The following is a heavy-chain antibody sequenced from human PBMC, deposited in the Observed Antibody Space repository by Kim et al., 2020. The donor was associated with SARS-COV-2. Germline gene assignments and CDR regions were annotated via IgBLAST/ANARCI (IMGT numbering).Heavy chain of an antibody. V-gene: IGHV3-64D*09. Sequence: VKGRVTIARDNSKDTLYLQMSSLRAEGTAVYYCVKDTGYSSGWYRAFDIWGQGTMVTVSS. D-gene: IGHD6-13*01. CDR3: VKDTGYSSGWYRAFDI. J-gene: IGHJ3*02.